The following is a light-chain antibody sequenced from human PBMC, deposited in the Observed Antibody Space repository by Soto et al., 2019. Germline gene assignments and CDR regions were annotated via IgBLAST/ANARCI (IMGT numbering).Light chain of an antibody. CDR1: QSVSSSY. CDR3: QLYLT. J-gene: IGKJ1*01. V-gene: IGKV3-20*01. Sequence: EIVWTQSPGTLSLSPGEIATLSCRASQSVSSSYLAWYQQKPGQAPRLLIYDASIRATGIPDRFSGSASGTDFTLTISRLEHEDFAVYYCQLYLTFGQGTKVEIK. CDR2: DAS.